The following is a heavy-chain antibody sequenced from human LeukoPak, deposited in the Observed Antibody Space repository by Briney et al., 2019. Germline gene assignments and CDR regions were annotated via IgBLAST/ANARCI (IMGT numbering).Heavy chain of an antibody. V-gene: IGHV3-30*02. CDR1: GFTFSSYA. CDR2: VHYDGSNN. J-gene: IGHJ4*02. CDR3: AKDHGSSDWYYFDY. D-gene: IGHD6-13*01. Sequence: GGSLRLSCAASGFTFSSYAMHWVRRAPGKGLEWVAFVHYDGSNNYYTDSVKGRFTISRDNSKNTLYLQMNTLRADDTAVYYCAKDHGSSDWYYFDYWGQGTLVTVSS.